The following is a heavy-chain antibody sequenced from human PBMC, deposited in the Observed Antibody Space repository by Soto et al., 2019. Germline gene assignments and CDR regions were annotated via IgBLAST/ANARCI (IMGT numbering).Heavy chain of an antibody. CDR2: IYNSGST. CDR3: ASMGYHYGSGSYPLDY. D-gene: IGHD3-10*01. J-gene: IGHJ4*02. CDR1: GGSISSYY. V-gene: IGHV4-59*08. Sequence: QVQLQESGPGLVKHSETLYLTCTVSGGSISSYYWTWIRQPPGKGLEWIGFIYNSGSTHYNPSLRSRVTISVDTSKNQFSLKLRSVTAADTAVYYCASMGYHYGSGSYPLDYWGQGTLVTVSS.